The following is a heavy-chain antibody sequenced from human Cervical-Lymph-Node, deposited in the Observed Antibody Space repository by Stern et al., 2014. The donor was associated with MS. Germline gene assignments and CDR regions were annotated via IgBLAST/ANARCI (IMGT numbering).Heavy chain of an antibody. V-gene: IGHV5-51*03. CDR2: IYPDDPDT. CDR1: GYSFDNYW. D-gene: IGHD4-17*01. Sequence: EVQLVESGAEVKKPGESLKISCKGSGYSFDNYWIGWVRQMPGKGLEWMGVIYPDDPDTRSSPSFQGQVTFSADKSTSTAYLQWSSLKASDTAIYFCAREEDYGDSYGYWGQGTLVTVSS. CDR3: AREEDYGDSYGY. J-gene: IGHJ4*02.